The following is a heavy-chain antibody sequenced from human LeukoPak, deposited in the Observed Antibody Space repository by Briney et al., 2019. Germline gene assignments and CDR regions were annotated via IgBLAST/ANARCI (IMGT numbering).Heavy chain of an antibody. V-gene: IGHV1-2*02. CDR2: INPNSGGT. D-gene: IGHD2-2*01. J-gene: IGHJ3*02. Sequence: ASVKVSCKASAYTFTGYYMHWVRQAPGQGLEWMGWINPNSGGTNYAQKFQGRVTMTRDTSISTAYMELSRLRSDDTAVYYCARWGGIVVVPAATPAFDIWGQGTMVTVSS. CDR3: ARWGGIVVVPAATPAFDI. CDR1: AYTFTGYY.